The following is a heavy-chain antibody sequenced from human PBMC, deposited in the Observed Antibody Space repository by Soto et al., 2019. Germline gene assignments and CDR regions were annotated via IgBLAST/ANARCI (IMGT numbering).Heavy chain of an antibody. V-gene: IGHV4-34*01. D-gene: IGHD5-18*01. CDR1: GVSLSGYY. CDR2: IDESGIT. CDR3: ARSGAWIPDY. Sequence: QVQVQQWGAGLLKPSETLSLTCSVYGVSLSGYYWSWIRQPPGKGLEWIGEIDESGITNYNSSLKSRVTISIDTSKSQLPLKLRSVNAADTAVYYCARSGAWIPDYWGQGILVTVSS. J-gene: IGHJ4*02.